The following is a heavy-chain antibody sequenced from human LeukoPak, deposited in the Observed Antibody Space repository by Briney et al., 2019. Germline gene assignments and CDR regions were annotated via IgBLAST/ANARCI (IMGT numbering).Heavy chain of an antibody. CDR2: IWYDGSNK. J-gene: IGHJ5*02. Sequence: RGSLRLSCAASGFTFSSYGMHWVRQAPYKELEWVAVIWYDGSNKYYADSVKGRFTISRDNSKNTLYLQMNSLRAEDTAVYYCARGAAAGTYNWFDPWGQGTLVTVSS. CDR3: ARGAAAGTYNWFDP. V-gene: IGHV3-33*01. D-gene: IGHD6-13*01. CDR1: GFTFSSYG.